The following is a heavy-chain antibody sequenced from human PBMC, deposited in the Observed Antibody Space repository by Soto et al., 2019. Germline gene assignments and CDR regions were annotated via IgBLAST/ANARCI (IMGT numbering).Heavy chain of an antibody. D-gene: IGHD6-19*01. V-gene: IGHV5-51*01. CDR1: GYSFTSYW. CDR2: IYPVDSDT. Sequence: GESLKISCKGSGYSFTSYWIGWVRQMPGKGLEWMEIIYPVDSDTRYSPSFQGQVTISADKSISTAYLQWCSLQASDTAMYYCVAVSAYYYYNGMDVCGQGTTFTVSS. CDR3: VAVSAYYYYNGMDV. J-gene: IGHJ6*02.